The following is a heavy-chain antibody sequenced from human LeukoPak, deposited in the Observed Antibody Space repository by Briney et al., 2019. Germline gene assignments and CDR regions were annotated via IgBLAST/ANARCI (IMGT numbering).Heavy chain of an antibody. CDR2: IYTSGST. J-gene: IGHJ4*02. D-gene: IGHD4-17*01. CDR3: ARGLYGDYGDY. V-gene: IGHV4-61*02. CDR1: GGSISSGSYY. Sequence: SETLSLTCTVSGGSISSGSYYWSWIRQPAGKGLEWIGRIYTSGSTNYNPTLKSRVTISVDTSKNQFSLKLSSVTAADTAVYYCARGLYGDYGDYWGQGTLVTVSS.